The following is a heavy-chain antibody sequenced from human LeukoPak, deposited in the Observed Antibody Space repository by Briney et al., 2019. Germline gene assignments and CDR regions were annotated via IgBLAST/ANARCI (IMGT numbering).Heavy chain of an antibody. CDR2: IYYSGST. Sequence: SETLSLTCTVSGDSISSSSYYWDWIRQPPGKGLEWIGSIYYSGSTYYNPSLKSRVTISVDTSENQFSLKLSSVTAADTALYYCARRLGGYNLFDPWGQGTLVTVSS. D-gene: IGHD3-16*01. J-gene: IGHJ5*02. CDR3: ARRLGGYNLFDP. V-gene: IGHV4-39*01. CDR1: GDSISSSSYY.